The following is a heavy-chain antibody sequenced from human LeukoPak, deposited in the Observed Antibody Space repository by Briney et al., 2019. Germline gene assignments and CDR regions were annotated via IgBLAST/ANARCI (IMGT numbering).Heavy chain of an antibody. J-gene: IGHJ4*02. CDR1: GGSISSGGYY. Sequence: SETLSLTCTVSGGSISSGGYYWSWIRQHPGKGLEWIEYIYYSGSTYYNPSLKSRVTISVDTSKNQFSLKLSSVTAADTAVYYCARDGGGSYTDYWGQGTLVTVSS. CDR2: IYYSGST. CDR3: ARDGGGSYTDY. V-gene: IGHV4-31*03. D-gene: IGHD1-26*01.